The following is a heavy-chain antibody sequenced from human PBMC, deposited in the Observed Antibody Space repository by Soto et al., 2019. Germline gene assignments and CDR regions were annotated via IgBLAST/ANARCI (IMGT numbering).Heavy chain of an antibody. D-gene: IGHD3-22*01. Sequence: GGSLRLSCAASGFTFSVSAMHWVRQASGKGLEWVGRIRSKANSYATAYAASVKGRFTISRDDSKNTAYLQMNSLKTEDTAVYYCTSYTDRSGYYYYYGMDVWGQGTTVTVS. CDR2: IRSKANSYAT. CDR1: GFTFSVSA. CDR3: TSYTDRSGYYYYYGMDV. V-gene: IGHV3-73*01. J-gene: IGHJ6*02.